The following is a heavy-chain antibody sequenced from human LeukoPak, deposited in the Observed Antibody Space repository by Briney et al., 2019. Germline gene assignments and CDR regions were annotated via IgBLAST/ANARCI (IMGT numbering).Heavy chain of an antibody. Sequence: ASVKVCCKASGYTFTSYGISWVRQAPGQGLEWMGWISAYNGNTNYAQKLQGRVTMTTDTSTRTAYMELRSLRSDHTGVYYCASGGLDAFDIWGQGTMVSVSS. CDR3: ASGGLDAFDI. CDR2: ISAYNGNT. J-gene: IGHJ3*02. CDR1: GYTFTSYG. D-gene: IGHD3-16*01. V-gene: IGHV1-18*01.